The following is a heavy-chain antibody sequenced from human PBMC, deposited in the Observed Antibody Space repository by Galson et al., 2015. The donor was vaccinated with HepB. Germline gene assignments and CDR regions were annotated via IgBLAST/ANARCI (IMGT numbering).Heavy chain of an antibody. D-gene: IGHD2-2*01. V-gene: IGHV1-3*01. Sequence: SVKVSCKASGYTFTSYAMHWVRQAPGQGLEWMGWINAGNGNTKYSQKFQGRVTITRDTSASTAYMELSSLRSEDTAVYYCAVAHPQLSHYYYYYMDVWGKGTTVTVSS. CDR3: AVAHPQLSHYYYYYMDV. CDR1: GYTFTSYA. CDR2: INAGNGNT. J-gene: IGHJ6*03.